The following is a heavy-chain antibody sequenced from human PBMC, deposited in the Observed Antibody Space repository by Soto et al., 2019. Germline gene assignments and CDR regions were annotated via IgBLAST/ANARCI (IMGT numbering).Heavy chain of an antibody. V-gene: IGHV3-30*18. J-gene: IGHJ4*02. CDR3: AKGGRQWLVTSDFNY. CDR1: GFTFSDYA. CDR2: VSHDGRNT. Sequence: VQLVESGGGVVQPGRSLRLSCAASGFTFSDYAMHWVRQAPGKGLEWVAVVSHDGRNTHYADSVKGRFTISRESSKTTVSLEMTSLRAEDTAVYYCAKGGRQWLVTSDFNYWGQGALVTVSS. D-gene: IGHD6-19*01.